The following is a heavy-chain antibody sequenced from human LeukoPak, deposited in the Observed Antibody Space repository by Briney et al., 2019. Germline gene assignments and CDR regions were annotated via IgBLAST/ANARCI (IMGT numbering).Heavy chain of an antibody. CDR1: GYSFTSYW. Sequence: GESLKISCKGSGYSFTSYWIGWVRQMPGKGLEWMGIIYPGDSDTRYSPSFQGQVTISADKSTSTAYLQWSSLKASDTAMYHCARQPSSSGVNFDYWGQGTLVTVSS. V-gene: IGHV5-51*01. J-gene: IGHJ4*02. CDR3: ARQPSSSGVNFDY. CDR2: IYPGDSDT. D-gene: IGHD6-19*01.